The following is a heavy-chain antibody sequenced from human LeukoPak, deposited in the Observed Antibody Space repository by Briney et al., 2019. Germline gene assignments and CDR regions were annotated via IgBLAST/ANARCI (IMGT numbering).Heavy chain of an antibody. J-gene: IGHJ4*02. V-gene: IGHV4-59*01. D-gene: IGHD1-26*01. CDR1: GGSISSYY. Sequence: ASETLSLTCTVSGGSISSYYWSWIRQPPGKGLEWIGYIYYSGSTNYNPSLKSRVTISVDTSKNQFSLKLSSVTAADTAVYYCARAVGATNLDYWGQGTLVTVSS. CDR2: IYYSGST. CDR3: ARAVGATNLDY.